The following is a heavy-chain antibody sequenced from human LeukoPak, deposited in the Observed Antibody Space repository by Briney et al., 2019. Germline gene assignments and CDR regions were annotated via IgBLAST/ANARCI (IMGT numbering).Heavy chain of an antibody. Sequence: PGGSLRLSCVASGFSFSTYGIHWVRQAPGKGLEWVAVIWYDGSNKFYADSVKGRFTISRDNSKNTLYLQMNSLRAEDTAVYYCARGYGDYDYWGQGTLVTVSS. D-gene: IGHD4-17*01. J-gene: IGHJ4*02. CDR3: ARGYGDYDY. V-gene: IGHV3-33*01. CDR2: IWYDGSNK. CDR1: GFSFSTYG.